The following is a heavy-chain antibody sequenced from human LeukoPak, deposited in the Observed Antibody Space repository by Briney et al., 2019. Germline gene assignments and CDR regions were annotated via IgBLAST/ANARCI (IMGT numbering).Heavy chain of an antibody. CDR3: AKDQEPRFLQTTFDY. Sequence: GGSLRLSCAASGFTFTNYAMSWVRQAPGMGLEWVSVISGTSTTDYADSVKGRFTISRDSSKNTLYLHMNNLRAEDTAVYFCAKDQEPRFLQTTFDYWGQGTLVTVSS. CDR1: GFTFTNYA. V-gene: IGHV3-23*01. D-gene: IGHD3-3*01. J-gene: IGHJ4*02. CDR2: ISGTSTT.